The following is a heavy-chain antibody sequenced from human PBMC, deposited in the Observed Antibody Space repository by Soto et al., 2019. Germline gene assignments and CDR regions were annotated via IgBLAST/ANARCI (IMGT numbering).Heavy chain of an antibody. D-gene: IGHD2-2*01. Sequence: QVQLVQSGAEVKKPGASVKVSCKASGYTFTSYGISWVRQAPGQGLEWMGWISDYTGNTNYAQKIQGRVTMTTDTSTSTADMELRSLRSDDTAVYYCASVKSSPPYYYYYGMDVWGQGTTVTVSS. CDR2: ISDYTGNT. CDR3: ASVKSSPPYYYYYGMDV. CDR1: GYTFTSYG. J-gene: IGHJ6*02. V-gene: IGHV1-18*01.